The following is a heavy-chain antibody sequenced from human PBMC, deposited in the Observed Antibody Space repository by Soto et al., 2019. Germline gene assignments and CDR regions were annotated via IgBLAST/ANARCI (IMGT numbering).Heavy chain of an antibody. V-gene: IGHV3-15*01. CDR1: GFTFSNAW. CDR2: IKSKTDGGTT. D-gene: IGHD5-12*01. J-gene: IGHJ4*02. Sequence: EVQLVESGGGLVKPGGSLRLSCAASGFTFSNAWMSWVRQAPGKGLEWVGRIKSKTDGGTTDYAAPVKGRFTISRDDSKNTLYLQMNSLKTEDTAVYYCTASHERGYSGYISSAYYFDYWGQGTLVTVSS. CDR3: TASHERGYSGYISSAYYFDY.